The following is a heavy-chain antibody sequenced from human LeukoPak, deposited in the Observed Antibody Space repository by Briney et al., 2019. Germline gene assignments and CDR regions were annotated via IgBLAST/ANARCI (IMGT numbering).Heavy chain of an antibody. J-gene: IGHJ5*02. CDR1: GFTFSNAW. Sequence: GGSLRLSCAASGFTFSNAWMSWVRQAPGKGLEWVGRIKSKTDGGTTDYAAPVKGRFTISRDDSKNTLYLQMNSLKTEDTAVYYCTTGDALWFGELAWGQGTLVTVSS. V-gene: IGHV3-15*01. CDR3: TTGDALWFGELA. CDR2: IKSKTDGGTT. D-gene: IGHD3-10*01.